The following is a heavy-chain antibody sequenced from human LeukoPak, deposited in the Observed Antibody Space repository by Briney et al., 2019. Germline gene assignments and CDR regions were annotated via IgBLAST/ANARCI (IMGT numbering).Heavy chain of an antibody. CDR2: IYPGDSDT. J-gene: IGHJ4*02. Sequence: GESLKISCEASGYILTNYWMGWVRQKPGKGPEWMGIIYPGDSDTRYSPSFQGQVTISADKSISTAYLQWSSLKASDTAMYYCARLNYYDSSVTYFDYWGQGTLVTVSS. CDR3: ARLNYYDSSVTYFDY. D-gene: IGHD3-22*01. CDR1: GYILTNYW. V-gene: IGHV5-51*01.